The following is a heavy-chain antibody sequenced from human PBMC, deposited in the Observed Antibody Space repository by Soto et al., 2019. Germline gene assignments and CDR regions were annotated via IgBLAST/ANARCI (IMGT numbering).Heavy chain of an antibody. V-gene: IGHV3-15*07. Sequence: EVQLVESGGGLVKPGGSLRLSCAASGFTFSNAWMNWVRQAPGNGLEWVGRIKSKTDGGTTDYAAPVKGRFTISRDDSKNTLYLQMNSLKTEDTAVYYCTTDPVTMIVVVPSSGWGQGTLVTVSS. CDR3: TTDPVTMIVVVPSSG. CDR2: IKSKTDGGTT. CDR1: GFTFSNAW. J-gene: IGHJ4*02. D-gene: IGHD3-22*01.